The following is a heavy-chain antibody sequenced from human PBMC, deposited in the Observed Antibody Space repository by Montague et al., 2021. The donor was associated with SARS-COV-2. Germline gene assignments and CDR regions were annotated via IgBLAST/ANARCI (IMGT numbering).Heavy chain of an antibody. V-gene: IGHV3-23*01. CDR1: GFPVSTAV. CDR2: INGGGGST. J-gene: IGHJ4*02. D-gene: IGHD2-15*01. Sequence: YRRLSCAASGFPVSTAVVSWVRQAPGKGLEWVSTINGGGGSTYYADSMRGRFTISRDNSENTLYLQMNSLRAEDTAIYYCAKGRGTSCSDYWGQGTLVTVSS. CDR3: AKGRGTSCSDY.